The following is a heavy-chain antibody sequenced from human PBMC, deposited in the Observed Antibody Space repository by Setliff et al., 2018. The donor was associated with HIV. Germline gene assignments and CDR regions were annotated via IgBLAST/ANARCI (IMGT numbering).Heavy chain of an antibody. V-gene: IGHV1-8*03. CDR2: MNPNSGNT. CDR3: AATYYYDSSGLHGFDY. D-gene: IGHD3-22*01. Sequence: GASVKVSCKASGYTFTSYDINWVRQATGQGLEWMGWMNPNSGNTGYAQKFQGRVTITADESTSTAYMELSSLRSEDTAVYYCAATYYYDSSGLHGFDYWGQGTLVTVSS. J-gene: IGHJ4*02. CDR1: GYTFTSYD.